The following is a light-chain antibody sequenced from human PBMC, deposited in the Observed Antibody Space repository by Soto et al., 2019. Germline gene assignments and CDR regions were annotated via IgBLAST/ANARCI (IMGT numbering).Light chain of an antibody. CDR1: SSDVGGYNY. J-gene: IGLJ3*02. V-gene: IGLV2-14*01. Sequence: QSALTQPASVSGSPGQSITISCTGTSSDVGGYNYVSWYQQHPGKAPKLMIYEVSNRPSGVSNRFSGSKSGNTASLTISGLQAEDEADYYCSSYTSSSKNWVFGGGTKVTVL. CDR3: SSYTSSSKNWV. CDR2: EVS.